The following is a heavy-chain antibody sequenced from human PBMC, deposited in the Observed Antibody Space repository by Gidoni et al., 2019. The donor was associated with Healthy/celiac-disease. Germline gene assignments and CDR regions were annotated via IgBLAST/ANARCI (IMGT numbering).Heavy chain of an antibody. CDR1: GGSLSSSSYY. Sequence: QLQLQESGPGLVKPSETLSLPCTVSGGSLSSSSYYWGWIRQPPGKGLEWMGSIYYSGSTSYNPSLKSRVTISVDTSKNQFSLKLSSGTAADTAVYYCARLNDDILTGYRQLYYYYYGMDVWGKGTTVTVSS. CDR3: ARLNDDILTGYRQLYYYYYGMDV. V-gene: IGHV4-39*01. J-gene: IGHJ6*04. CDR2: IYYSGST. D-gene: IGHD3-9*01.